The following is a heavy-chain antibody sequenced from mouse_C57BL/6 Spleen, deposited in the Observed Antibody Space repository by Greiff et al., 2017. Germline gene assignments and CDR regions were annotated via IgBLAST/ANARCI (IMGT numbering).Heavy chain of an antibody. CDR1: GYIFTSYW. CDR2: IYPSDSYS. V-gene: IGHV1-50*01. D-gene: IGHD2-2*01. Sequence: QVQLQQPGAELVKPGASVKLSCKASGYIFTSYWMQWVKQRPGQGLEWIGEIYPSDSYSNYNQQLKGKATLTVDTSSSTAYMQLSSLTSEDSAVYYCARKGYDVGWFAYWGQGTLVTVSA. CDR3: ARKGYDVGWFAY. J-gene: IGHJ3*01.